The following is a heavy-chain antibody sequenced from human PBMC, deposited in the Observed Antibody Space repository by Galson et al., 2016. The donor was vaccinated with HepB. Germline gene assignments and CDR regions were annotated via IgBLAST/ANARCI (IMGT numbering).Heavy chain of an antibody. CDR3: ARDNRHWFDP. V-gene: IGHV1-2*04. Sequence: SVTVSCKASGYTFTGYYMHWVRQAPGRGLEWMGWIHPNSGGTNYAQKFQGWATMTRDTSISTAYMELSRLRSDDTAVYYCARDNRHWFDPWGQGTLVTVSS. D-gene: IGHD2/OR15-2a*01. CDR2: IHPNSGGT. J-gene: IGHJ5*02. CDR1: GYTFTGYY.